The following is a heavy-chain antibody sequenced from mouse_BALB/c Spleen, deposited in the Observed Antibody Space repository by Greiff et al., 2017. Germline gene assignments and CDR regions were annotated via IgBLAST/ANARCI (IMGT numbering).Heavy chain of an antibody. Sequence: QVQLQQSGAELAKPGASVKMSCKASGYTFTSYWMHWVKQRPGQGLEWIGYINPSTGYTEYNQKFKDKATLTADKSSSTAYMQLSSLTSEDSAVYYCATNYYGYAWFAYWGQGTLVTVSA. CDR3: ATNYYGYAWFAY. CDR1: GYTFTSYW. J-gene: IGHJ3*01. CDR2: INPSTGYT. D-gene: IGHD1-2*01. V-gene: IGHV1-7*01.